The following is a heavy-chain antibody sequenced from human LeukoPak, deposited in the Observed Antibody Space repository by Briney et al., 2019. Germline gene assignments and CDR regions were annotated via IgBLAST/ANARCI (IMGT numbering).Heavy chain of an antibody. D-gene: IGHD6-25*01. CDR2: ISHTGSTT. CDR1: GGSVSASHW. J-gene: IGHJ4*02. CDR3: ARQGDYSSDF. Sequence: PSETLSLTCAVSGGSVSASHWWGWVRQPPGKGLEWIGEISHTGSTTYYNPSLKGRVAVSLDKSKNQFSLKFTSVTAADTAIYYCARQGDYSSDFWGQGTLVIVPS. V-gene: IGHV4-4*02.